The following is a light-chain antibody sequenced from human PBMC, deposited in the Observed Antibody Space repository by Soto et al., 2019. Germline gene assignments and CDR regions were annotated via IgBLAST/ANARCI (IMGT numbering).Light chain of an antibody. CDR3: QHYGT. V-gene: IGKV3-20*01. CDR2: GAC. J-gene: IGKJ3*01. CDR1: QSAPSSN. Sequence: ETGLTQSPGTLSLSPGERVTLSCRTSQSAPSSNLAWYQQKPGQAPRLLIYGACSRATGISDRFSGSVSGTDFALTFSRLGLEDFAFYYCQHYGTFGPGTKVDLK.